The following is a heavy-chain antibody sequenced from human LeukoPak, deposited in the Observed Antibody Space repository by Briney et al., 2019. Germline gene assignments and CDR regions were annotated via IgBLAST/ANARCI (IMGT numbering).Heavy chain of an antibody. Sequence: ASVKVSCKASGYTFTGYYMHWVRQAPGQGLEWMGRINPNSGGTNYAQKFQGRVTMTRDTSISTAYMELSRLGSDDTAVYYCARGAQERRGMDVWGQGTTVTVSS. J-gene: IGHJ6*02. CDR2: INPNSGGT. V-gene: IGHV1-2*06. CDR3: ARGAQERRGMDV. CDR1: GYTFTGYY.